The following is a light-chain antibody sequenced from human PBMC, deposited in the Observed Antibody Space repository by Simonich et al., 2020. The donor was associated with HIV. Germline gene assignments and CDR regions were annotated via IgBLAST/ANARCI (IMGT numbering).Light chain of an antibody. J-gene: IGKJ4*01. Sequence: EIVMTQSPATLSVSPGERATLSCRARQSVSSSYLAWYQQKPGLAPRLLIYDASSRATGIPDRFSGRGSGTDFTLTISRLEPEDFAVYYCQQYGSSPVTFGGGTKVEIK. CDR2: DAS. V-gene: IGKV3D-20*01. CDR3: QQYGSSPVT. CDR1: QSVSSSY.